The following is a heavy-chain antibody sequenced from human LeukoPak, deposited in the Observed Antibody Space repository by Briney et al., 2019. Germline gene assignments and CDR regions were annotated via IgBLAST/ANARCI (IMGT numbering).Heavy chain of an antibody. CDR3: ARDHYDFWSGYYTGICGAFDI. CDR2: INHSGST. D-gene: IGHD3-3*01. J-gene: IGHJ3*02. CDR1: GGSFSGYY. Sequence: HPSETLSLTCAVYGGSFSGYYWSWIRQPPGKGLEWIGEINHSGSTNYNPSLKSRVTISVDTSKNQFSLKLSSVTAADTAVYYCARDHYDFWSGYYTGICGAFDIWGQGTMVTVSS. V-gene: IGHV4-34*01.